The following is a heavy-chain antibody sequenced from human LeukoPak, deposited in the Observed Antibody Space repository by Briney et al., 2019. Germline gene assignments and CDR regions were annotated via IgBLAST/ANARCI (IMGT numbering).Heavy chain of an antibody. V-gene: IGHV4-59*08. Sequence: PSETLSLTCTVPGGSISSYYWSWIRQPPGKGLEWIGYIYYSGNTKYNPSLESRVTISPDTPKNQFSLKLSSVTAADTAMYYCARQRGGSYYGDTYYFDYWGQGTLVTVSS. CDR3: ARQRGGSYYGDTYYFDY. D-gene: IGHD1-26*01. CDR2: IYYSGNT. J-gene: IGHJ4*02. CDR1: GGSISSYY.